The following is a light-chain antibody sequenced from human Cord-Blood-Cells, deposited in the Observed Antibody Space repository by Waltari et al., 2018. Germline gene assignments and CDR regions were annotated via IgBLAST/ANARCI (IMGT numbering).Light chain of an antibody. CDR3: CSYAGSSIR. CDR2: EVS. CDR1: SSDGGRYNL. J-gene: IGLJ2*01. Sequence: QSALTQPASVSGSPGQSITISCTGTSSDGGRYNLVSWYQQHPGKATKLMIYEVSKRPSGVSSRFSGSKSGNTASLTISGLQAEDEADYYCCSYAGSSIRFGGGTKLTVL. V-gene: IGLV2-23*02.